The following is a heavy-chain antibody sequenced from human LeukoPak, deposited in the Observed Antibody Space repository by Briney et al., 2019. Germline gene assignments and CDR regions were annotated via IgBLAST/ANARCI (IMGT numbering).Heavy chain of an antibody. D-gene: IGHD6-25*01. CDR2: IYHSGST. CDR1: GYSISSGYY. V-gene: IGHV4-38-2*02. CDR3: ARDLSGAKNY. Sequence: PSETLSLTCTVSGYSISSGYYWGWIRQPPGKGLEWIGSIYHSGSTYYNPSLKSRVTISVDTSKNQFSLKLSSVTAADTDVYYCARDLSGAKNYWGQGTLVTVSS. J-gene: IGHJ4*02.